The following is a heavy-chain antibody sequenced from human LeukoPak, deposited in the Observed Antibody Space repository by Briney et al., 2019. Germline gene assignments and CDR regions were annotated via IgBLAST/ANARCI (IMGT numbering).Heavy chain of an antibody. D-gene: IGHD6-13*01. CDR1: GGSISSSSYY. CDR3: ARVSTWSSSWYYDAFDI. V-gene: IGHV4-39*07. J-gene: IGHJ3*02. CDR2: IYYSGST. Sequence: SETLSLTRTVSGGSISSSSYYWGWIRQPPGKGLEWIGSIYYSGSTYYNPSLKSRVTISVDTSKNQFSLKLSSVTAADTAVYYCARVSTWSSSWYYDAFDIWGQGTMVTVSS.